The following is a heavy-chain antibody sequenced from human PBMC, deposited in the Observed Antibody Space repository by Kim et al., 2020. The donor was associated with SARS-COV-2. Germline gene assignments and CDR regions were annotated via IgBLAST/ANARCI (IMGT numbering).Heavy chain of an antibody. V-gene: IGHV1-69*13. D-gene: IGHD6-13*01. Sequence: SVKVSCKASGGTFSSYAISWVRQAPGQGLEWMGGIIPIFGTANYAQKFQGRVTITADESTSTAYMELSSLRSEDTAVYYCARGGIAAAGTYYYYYGMDVWGQGTTVTVSS. CDR2: IIPIFGTA. CDR3: ARGGIAAAGTYYYYYGMDV. CDR1: GGTFSSYA. J-gene: IGHJ6*02.